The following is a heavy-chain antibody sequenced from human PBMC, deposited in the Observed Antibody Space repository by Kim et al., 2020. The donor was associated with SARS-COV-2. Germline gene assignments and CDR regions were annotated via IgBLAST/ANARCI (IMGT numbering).Heavy chain of an antibody. CDR1: GYTFTSYA. CDR3: ARGHVLRYFDWLPAPGYYGMDV. Sequence: ASVKVSCKASGYTFTSYAMHWVRQAPGQRLEWMGWINAGNGNTKYSQKFQGRVTITRDTSASTAYMELSSLRSEDTAVYYCARGHVLRYFDWLPAPGYYGMDVWGQGTTVTVSS. CDR2: INAGNGNT. V-gene: IGHV1-3*01. D-gene: IGHD3-9*01. J-gene: IGHJ6*02.